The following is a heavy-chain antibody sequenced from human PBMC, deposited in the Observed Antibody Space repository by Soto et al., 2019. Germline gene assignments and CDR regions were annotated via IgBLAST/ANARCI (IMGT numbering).Heavy chain of an antibody. CDR1: GFSFITCA. CDR3: DAQAAGYFVPFDF. D-gene: IGHD3-22*01. CDR2: ISASGDTT. J-gene: IGHJ4*02. V-gene: IGHV3-23*01. Sequence: EVQLLESGGGLVQPGGSLRLSCAASGFSFITCAVSWVRQATGKGLEWVSSISASGDTTHYAESVRGRFTISRDNSRKTLHLQMSSLTAADTAIYTCDAQAAGYFVPFDFWGRGTLVTGSS.